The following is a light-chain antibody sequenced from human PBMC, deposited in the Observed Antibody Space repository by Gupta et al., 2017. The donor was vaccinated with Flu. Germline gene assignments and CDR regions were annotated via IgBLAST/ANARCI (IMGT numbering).Light chain of an antibody. Sequence: QSALTQPPSASGSPGQSVTIPCTGTSSDVGAYNFVSWYQQHPGKAPKLILYDVDKWPSGVPDRFSGSKSDNTASLTVSGLQAEDEADYYCSAYVGRDVPFGTGTKVTVL. CDR3: SAYVGRDVP. CDR2: DVD. CDR1: SSDVGAYNF. J-gene: IGLJ1*01. V-gene: IGLV2-8*01.